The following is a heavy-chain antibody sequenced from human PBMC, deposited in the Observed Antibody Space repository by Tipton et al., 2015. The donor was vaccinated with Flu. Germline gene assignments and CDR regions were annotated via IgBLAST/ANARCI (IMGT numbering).Heavy chain of an antibody. CDR1: GASVSGSRYY. Sequence: GLVKPSETLSLICTVSGASVSGSRYYWAWIRQAPGKGPECIGTIYDSGRIYYNPPLKSRLIISVDTSKNQFSLRLSTVTAADTARYYCARVGDSSVAYGLDYWGQGTLVTVSS. CDR3: ARVGDSSVAYGLDY. CDR2: IYDSGRI. D-gene: IGHD3-22*01. V-gene: IGHV4-39*07. J-gene: IGHJ4*02.